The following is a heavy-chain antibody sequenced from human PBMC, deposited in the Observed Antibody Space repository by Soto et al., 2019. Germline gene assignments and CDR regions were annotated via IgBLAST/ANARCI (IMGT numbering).Heavy chain of an antibody. CDR1: GFTFSSYG. CDR2: ISYDGSNK. Sequence: PGGSLRLSCAASGFTFSSYGMHWVRQAPGKGLEWVAVISYDGSNKYYADSVKGRFTISRDNSKSTLYLQMNSLRAEDTAVYYWAKERQALGYWGQGTLVTVSS. V-gene: IGHV3-30*18. CDR3: AKERQALGY. J-gene: IGHJ4*02.